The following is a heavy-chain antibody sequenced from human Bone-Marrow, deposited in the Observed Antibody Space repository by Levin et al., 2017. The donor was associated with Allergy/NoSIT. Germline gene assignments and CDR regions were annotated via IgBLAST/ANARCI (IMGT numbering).Heavy chain of an antibody. Sequence: PAGGSLRLSCAASGFTFSNYGMFWVRQAPGKGLEWVSSIGGSGISTYYADSVKGRFTISRDNSKNTLFLQMNSLRPEDTALYYCARDLGRNSWNDGLGYWGQGTLVTVSS. J-gene: IGHJ4*02. CDR1: GFTFSNYG. CDR3: ARDLGRNSWNDGLGY. D-gene: IGHD1-1*01. V-gene: IGHV3-23*01. CDR2: IGGSGIST.